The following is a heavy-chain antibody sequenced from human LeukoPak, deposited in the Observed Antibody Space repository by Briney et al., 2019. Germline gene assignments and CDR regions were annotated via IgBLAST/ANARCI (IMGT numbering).Heavy chain of an antibody. CDR2: IIPIFGTA. J-gene: IGHJ4*02. D-gene: IGHD3-22*01. Sequence: VASVKVSCKASGGTFSSYAISWVRQAPGQGLEWMGGIIPIFGTANYAQKFQGRVTITADESTSTAYMELSSLRSEDTAVYYCARGNYDSSGRTLPFDYWGQGTLVTVSS. CDR3: ARGNYDSSGRTLPFDY. V-gene: IGHV1-69*13. CDR1: GGTFSSYA.